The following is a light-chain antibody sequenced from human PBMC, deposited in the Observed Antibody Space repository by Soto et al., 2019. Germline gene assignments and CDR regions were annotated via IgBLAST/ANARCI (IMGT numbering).Light chain of an antibody. J-gene: IGKJ2*01. V-gene: IGKV3-11*01. Sequence: EIVLTQSPATLSLSPGERATFSCRASQSVSSDLVWYQHKPGQAPRLLIYDASNRATGIPARFSGSGSGTDFTLTISSLEPEDFATYYCQQYNSYSRYTFGQGTKLEIK. CDR2: DAS. CDR3: QQYNSYSRYT. CDR1: QSVSSD.